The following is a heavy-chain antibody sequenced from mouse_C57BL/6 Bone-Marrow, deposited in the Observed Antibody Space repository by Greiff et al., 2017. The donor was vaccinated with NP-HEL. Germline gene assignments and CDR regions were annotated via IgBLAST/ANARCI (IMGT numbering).Heavy chain of an antibody. CDR2: IDPSDSYT. Sequence: VQLQQPGAELVRPGTSVKLSCKASGYTFTSYWMHWVKQRPGQGLEWIGVIDPSDSYTNYNQQFKGKATLTVDTSSSTAYMQLSSLTSEDSAVYYCARLLYYAMDYWGQGTSVTVSS. CDR1: GYTFTSYW. V-gene: IGHV1-59*01. D-gene: IGHD1-1*01. J-gene: IGHJ4*01. CDR3: ARLLYYAMDY.